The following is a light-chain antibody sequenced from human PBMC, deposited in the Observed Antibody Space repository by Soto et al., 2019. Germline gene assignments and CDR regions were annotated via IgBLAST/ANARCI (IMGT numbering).Light chain of an antibody. CDR2: GAS. CDR1: QTVISNN. Sequence: DIVLTQSPGTLSLSPGERATLSCRASQTVISNNLAWYQQKRGQAPRLLIYGASSRAAAIPDRFRGSWSGTDFTLIISSLAPEDFAVYYCQQYGSSPFTFGPGTAVDIK. V-gene: IGKV3-20*01. CDR3: QQYGSSPFT. J-gene: IGKJ3*01.